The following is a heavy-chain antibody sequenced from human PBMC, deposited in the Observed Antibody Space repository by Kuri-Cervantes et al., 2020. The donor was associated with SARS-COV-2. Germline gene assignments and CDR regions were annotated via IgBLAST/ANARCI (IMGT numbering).Heavy chain of an antibody. Sequence: LSLTCAASGFTFSSYWMSWVRQAPGKGLEWVANIKQDGSEKYYVDSVKGRFTISRDNAKNSLYLQMNSLRAEDTAVYYCARDPNYYDSSANEGFDYWGQGTLVTVSS. J-gene: IGHJ4*02. CDR1: GFTFSSYW. D-gene: IGHD3-22*01. CDR3: ARDPNYYDSSANEGFDY. V-gene: IGHV3-7*01. CDR2: IKQDGSEK.